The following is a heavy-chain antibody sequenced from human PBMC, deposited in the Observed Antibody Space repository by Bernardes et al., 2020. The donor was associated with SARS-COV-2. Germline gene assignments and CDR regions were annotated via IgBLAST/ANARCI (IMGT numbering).Heavy chain of an antibody. Sequence: GGSLRLSCAASGFTFSSYAMHWVRQAPGKGLEYVSAISSNGGSTYYADSVKGRFTISRDNSKNTLYLQMSSLRAEDTAVYYCAVSPLRIAVAGTPAPGVWGQGTTVTVSS. CDR2: ISSNGGST. CDR3: AVSPLRIAVAGTPAPGV. D-gene: IGHD6-19*01. V-gene: IGHV3-64D*06. J-gene: IGHJ6*02. CDR1: GFTFSSYA.